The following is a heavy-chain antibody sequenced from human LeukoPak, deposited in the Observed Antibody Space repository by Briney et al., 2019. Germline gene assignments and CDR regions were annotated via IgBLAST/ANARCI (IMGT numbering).Heavy chain of an antibody. CDR3: ARPHRYCSSTSCYHAASWDY. Sequence: VASVKVSCKASGGTFSSYAISWVRQAPGQGLEWMGGIIPIFGTANYAQKFQGRVAITTDESTSTAYMELSSLRSEDTAVYYCARPHRYCSSTSCYHAASWDYWGQGTLVTVSS. J-gene: IGHJ4*02. D-gene: IGHD2-2*01. CDR2: IIPIFGTA. CDR1: GGTFSSYA. V-gene: IGHV1-69*05.